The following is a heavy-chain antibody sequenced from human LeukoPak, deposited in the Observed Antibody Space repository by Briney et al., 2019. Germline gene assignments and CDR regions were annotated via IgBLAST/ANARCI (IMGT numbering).Heavy chain of an antibody. D-gene: IGHD6-19*01. V-gene: IGHV1-18*01. J-gene: IGHJ4*02. CDR1: GYTFISYG. CDR2: ISAYNGNT. Sequence: GASVKVSCKASGYTFISYGISWVRQAPGQGPEWMGWISAYNGNTKYAQKLQGRVTMTTDTSTSTAYMELRSLRSDDTAVYYCAGEAEQWLVGNYFDYWGQGTLVTVSS. CDR3: AGEAEQWLVGNYFDY.